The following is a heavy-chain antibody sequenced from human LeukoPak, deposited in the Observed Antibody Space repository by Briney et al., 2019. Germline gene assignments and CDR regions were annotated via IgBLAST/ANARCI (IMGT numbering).Heavy chain of an antibody. J-gene: IGHJ4*02. CDR3: AKGVTAVTQFDY. D-gene: IGHD4-17*01. CDR2: ISGSVGST. CDR1: GFTFCTFG. V-gene: IGHV3-23*01. Sequence: PGGSLRLSCAASGFTFCTFGMSWVCQAPGKGLGWVSAISGSVGSTYYADSVKGRFTISRDNSKTTLYLQLNSMRAEDTAVYYCAKGVTAVTQFDYWGQGILVTVS.